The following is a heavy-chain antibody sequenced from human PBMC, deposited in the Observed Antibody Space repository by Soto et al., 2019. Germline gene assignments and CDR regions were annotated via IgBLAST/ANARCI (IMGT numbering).Heavy chain of an antibody. CDR2: IYWDDDK. Sequence: QITLNESGPTQVKPRQTLTLTCTFSGFSLTTSGVGVGWIRPSPGKAPEWLALIYWDDDKRYSPSLKSRLTITKDTSKNQVVLTMADLDPADTATYYCAHRVLLTVFGLVTTTAIYFDFWGQGTPVAVSS. CDR3: AHRVLLTVFGLVTTTAIYFDF. CDR1: GFSLTTSGVG. V-gene: IGHV2-5*02. J-gene: IGHJ4*02. D-gene: IGHD3-3*01.